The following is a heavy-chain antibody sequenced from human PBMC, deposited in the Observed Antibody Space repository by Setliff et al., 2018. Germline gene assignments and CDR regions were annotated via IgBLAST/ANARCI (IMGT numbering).Heavy chain of an antibody. D-gene: IGHD2-2*02. V-gene: IGHV1-69*13. J-gene: IGHJ6*02. CDR1: GGTFSSYA. Sequence: SVKVSCKAPGGTFSSYAISWVRQAPGQGLEWMGGIIPIFGTANYAQKFQGRVTITADESTSTAYMELSSLRSEDTAVYYCARDSRGLVPAAIEGSYYYYGMDVWGQGTTVTVS. CDR2: IIPIFGTA. CDR3: ARDSRGLVPAAIEGSYYYYGMDV.